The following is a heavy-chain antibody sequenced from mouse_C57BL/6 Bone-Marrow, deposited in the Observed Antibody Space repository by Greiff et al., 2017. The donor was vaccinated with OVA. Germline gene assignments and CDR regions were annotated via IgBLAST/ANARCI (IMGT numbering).Heavy chain of an antibody. CDR3: ARPGDYDWDWFAY. V-gene: IGHV1-47*01. J-gene: IGHJ3*01. Sequence: VQLQQSGAELVKPGASVKMSCKASGYTFTTYPIEWMKQTHGKSLEWIGNFHPYNDDTKYNEKFKGKATLTVEKSSSTVYLELSRLTSYDSSVYYCARPGDYDWDWFAYWGQGTLVTVSA. D-gene: IGHD2-4*01. CDR2: FHPYNDDT. CDR1: GYTFTTYP.